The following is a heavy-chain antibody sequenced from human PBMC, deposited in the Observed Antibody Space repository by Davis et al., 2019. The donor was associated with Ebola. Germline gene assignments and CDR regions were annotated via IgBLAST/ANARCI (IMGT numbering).Heavy chain of an antibody. J-gene: IGHJ3*02. CDR2: LGTSADT. CDR1: GFIFSSYV. CDR3: AKDRYDYGDFYDAFDI. D-gene: IGHD4-17*01. Sequence: GESLKISCAASGFIFSSYVMSWVRQAPGKGLEWVSTLGTSADTYYADSVKGRFTISRDNSKNTLYLQMNSLRAEDTAVYYCAKDRYDYGDFYDAFDIWGQGTMVTVSS. V-gene: IGHV3-23*01.